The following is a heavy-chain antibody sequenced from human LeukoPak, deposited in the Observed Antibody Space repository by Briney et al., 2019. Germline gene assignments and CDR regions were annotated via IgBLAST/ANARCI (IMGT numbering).Heavy chain of an antibody. D-gene: IGHD2-15*01. CDR2: ISSSSGYI. Sequence: GGSLRLSCAASGFTFSSYSMTWVRQAPGKGLEWVSSISSSSGYIYYADSVKGRFTISRDNAKNSLYLQMNSLRAEDTAVYYCAREVEAQIDYWGQGTLVTVSS. CDR1: GFTFSSYS. J-gene: IGHJ4*02. V-gene: IGHV3-21*01. CDR3: AREVEAQIDY.